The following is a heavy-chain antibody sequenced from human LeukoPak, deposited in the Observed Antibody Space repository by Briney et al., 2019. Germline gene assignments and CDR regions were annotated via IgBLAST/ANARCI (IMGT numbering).Heavy chain of an antibody. CDR3: ARDVPPLYSGSYSDY. D-gene: IGHD1-26*01. CDR2: IYHSGST. J-gene: IGHJ4*02. V-gene: IGHV4-59*12. CDR1: GGSISSYY. Sequence: PSETLSLTCTVSGGSISSYYWSWIRQPPGKGLEWIGYIYHSGSTYYNPSLKSRVTISVDRSKNQFSLKLSSVTAADTAVYYCARDVPPLYSGSYSDYWGQGTLVTVSS.